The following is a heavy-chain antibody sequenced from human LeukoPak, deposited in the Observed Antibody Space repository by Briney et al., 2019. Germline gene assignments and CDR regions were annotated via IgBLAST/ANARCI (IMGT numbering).Heavy chain of an antibody. CDR1: GFTFSSYS. V-gene: IGHV3-21*01. Sequence: GGSLRLSCAASGFTFSSYSMSWVRQAPGKGLEWVPSISSSSSYIYYADSVKGRFTISRDNAKNSLYLQMNSLRAEDTAVYYCARVGYDSSGYWFDPWGQGTLVTVSS. D-gene: IGHD3-22*01. CDR3: ARVGYDSSGYWFDP. J-gene: IGHJ5*02. CDR2: ISSSSSYI.